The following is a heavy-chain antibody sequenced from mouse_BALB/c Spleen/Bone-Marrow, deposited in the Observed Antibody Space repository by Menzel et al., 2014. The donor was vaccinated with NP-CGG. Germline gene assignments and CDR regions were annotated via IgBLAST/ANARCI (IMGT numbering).Heavy chain of an antibody. D-gene: IGHD1-1*01. J-gene: IGHJ2*01. CDR3: TRSYGSSYEYYFDY. Sequence: VKLVESGAELVRPGASVKLSCKASGYTFTSYWINWVKQRPGQGLEWIGNIYPSDSYTNYNQKFKDKATLTVDKSSSTAYMQLSSPTSEDSAVYYCTRSYGSSYEYYFDYWGQGTTLTVS. CDR1: GYTFTSYW. CDR2: IYPSDSYT. V-gene: IGHV1-69*02.